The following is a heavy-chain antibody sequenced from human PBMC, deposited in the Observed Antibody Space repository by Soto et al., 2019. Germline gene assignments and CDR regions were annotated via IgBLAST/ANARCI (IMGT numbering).Heavy chain of an antibody. D-gene: IGHD6-13*01. CDR1: GYTFTSYG. CDR2: ISAYNGNT. J-gene: IGHJ4*02. Sequence: ASVKVSCKASGYTFTSYGISWVRQAPGQGLEWMGWISAYNGNTNYAQKLQGRVTMTTDTSTSTADMELRSLRSDDTAVYYCARDLAEAGTTFFDYWGQGTLVTVSS. CDR3: ARDLAEAGTTFFDY. V-gene: IGHV1-18*04.